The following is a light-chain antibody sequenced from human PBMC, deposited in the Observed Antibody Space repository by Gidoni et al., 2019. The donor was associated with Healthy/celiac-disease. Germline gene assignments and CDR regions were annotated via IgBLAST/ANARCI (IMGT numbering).Light chain of an antibody. Sequence: DIQMPQSPSSLSASVGDRVTITCRANENIDTRLNWYRQTPGKAPELLIYASSNLRGGVPSRFSGSGFGTDFTLSISGLQSEDLANYYCQQTKTAPFTFGPGTKVDLK. CDR2: ASS. CDR1: ENIDTR. V-gene: IGKV1-39*01. J-gene: IGKJ3*01. CDR3: QQTKTAPFT.